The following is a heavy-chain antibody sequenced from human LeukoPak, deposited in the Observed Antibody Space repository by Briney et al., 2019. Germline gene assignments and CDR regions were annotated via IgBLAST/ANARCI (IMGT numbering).Heavy chain of an antibody. Sequence: GSLRLSCAASGFTFSSYSMNWVRQAPGKGLEWIGYIYYSGSTNYNPSLKSRVTISVDTSKNQFSLKLSSVTAADTAVYYCARDYYGSGSYYNNWFDPWGQGTLVTVSS. J-gene: IGHJ5*02. D-gene: IGHD3-10*01. CDR1: GFTFSSYS. CDR3: ARDYYGSGSYYNNWFDP. V-gene: IGHV4-59*01. CDR2: IYYSGST.